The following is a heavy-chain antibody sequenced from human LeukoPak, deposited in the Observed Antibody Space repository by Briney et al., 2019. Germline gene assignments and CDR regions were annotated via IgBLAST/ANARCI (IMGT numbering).Heavy chain of an antibody. D-gene: IGHD6-19*01. CDR1: GYTFTSYG. CDR3: ARVGDSSGPYEYFQH. V-gene: IGHV1-18*01. Sequence: ASVKVSCKASGYTFTSYGISWVRQAPGQGLEGMGGISAYNGNTNYAQKLQGRVTMTTDTSTSTAYMELRSLRSVDTAVYYCARVGDSSGPYEYFQHWGQGTLVTVSS. CDR2: ISAYNGNT. J-gene: IGHJ1*01.